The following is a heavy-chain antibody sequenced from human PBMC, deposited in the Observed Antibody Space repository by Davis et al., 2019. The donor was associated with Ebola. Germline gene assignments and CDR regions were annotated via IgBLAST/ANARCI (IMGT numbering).Heavy chain of an antibody. CDR3: ARQESQLHRYYFDS. D-gene: IGHD4-23*01. Sequence: SETLSLTCIVPGGSISGSLWSWWSWIRQSPGKQLEWIGYVYYSGSTNYNPSPKSRVTISVDTSKNQFSLNLSSVTAADTAVYYCARQESQLHRYYFDSWGQGTLVTVSS. CDR1: GGSISGSL. V-gene: IGHV4-59*01. J-gene: IGHJ4*02. CDR2: VYYSGST.